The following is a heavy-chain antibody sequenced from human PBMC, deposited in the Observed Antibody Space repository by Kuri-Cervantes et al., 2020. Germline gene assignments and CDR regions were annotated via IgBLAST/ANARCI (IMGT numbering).Heavy chain of an antibody. CDR3: ARGDYYDSSGYGFYFDY. CDR2: IYYSGST. Sequence: ESLKISCAVYGGSFSSYYWSWIRQPPGKGLEWIGYIYYSGSTNYNPSLKSRVTISVDTSKNQFSLKLSSVTAADTAVYYCARGDYYDSSGYGFYFDYWGQGTLVTVSS. D-gene: IGHD3-22*01. V-gene: IGHV4-59*01. CDR1: GGSFSSYY. J-gene: IGHJ4*02.